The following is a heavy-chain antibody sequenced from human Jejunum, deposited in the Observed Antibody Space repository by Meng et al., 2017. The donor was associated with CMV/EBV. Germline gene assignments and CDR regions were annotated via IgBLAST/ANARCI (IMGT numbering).Heavy chain of an antibody. Sequence: GFSFSSYEFNWVRQAPGKGLEWVSHIATSDRFGRRTTKYADSVKGRFTISRDDAKSSLYLQMNSLRAEDTALYYCARAGWAAIGYWGQGTVVTVSS. V-gene: IGHV3-48*03. J-gene: IGHJ4*02. CDR3: ARAGWAAIGY. D-gene: IGHD2-2*01. CDR1: GFSFSSYE. CDR2: IATSDRFGRRTT.